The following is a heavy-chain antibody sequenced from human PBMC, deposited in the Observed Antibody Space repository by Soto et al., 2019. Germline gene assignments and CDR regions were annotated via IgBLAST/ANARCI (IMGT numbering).Heavy chain of an antibody. Sequence: AGVSLRLSCAASGFTFSSYAMSWVRQAPGKGLEWVSAISGSGGSTYYADSVKGRFTISRDNSKNTLYLQMNSLRAEDTAVYYCATRAYYYDSSGYFDYWGQGTLVTVSS. CDR2: ISGSGGST. CDR3: ATRAYYYDSSGYFDY. V-gene: IGHV3-23*01. J-gene: IGHJ4*02. CDR1: GFTFSSYA. D-gene: IGHD3-22*01.